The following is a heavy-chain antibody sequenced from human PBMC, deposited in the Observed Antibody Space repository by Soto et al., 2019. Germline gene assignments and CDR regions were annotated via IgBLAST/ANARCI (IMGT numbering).Heavy chain of an antibody. J-gene: IGHJ3*02. CDR2: ISYDGSNK. Sequence: QVQLVESGGGVVQPGRSLRLSCAASGFTFSSYGMHWVRQAPGKGLEWVAVISYDGSNKYYADSVKGRFTISRDNSKNTLYLPMNSLRAEDTAVYYCAKGEGYSYGLRGAFDIWGQGTMVTVSS. CDR3: AKGEGYSYGLRGAFDI. CDR1: GFTFSSYG. V-gene: IGHV3-30*18. D-gene: IGHD5-18*01.